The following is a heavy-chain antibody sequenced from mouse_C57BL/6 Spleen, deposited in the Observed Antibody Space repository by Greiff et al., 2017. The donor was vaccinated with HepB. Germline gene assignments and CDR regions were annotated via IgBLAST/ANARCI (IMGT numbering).Heavy chain of an antibody. CDR2: IWRGGST. D-gene: IGHD1-1*01. CDR1: GFSLTSYG. CDR3: AKNLHRYGSTDWYFDV. V-gene: IGHV2-5*01. J-gene: IGHJ1*03. Sequence: VKLMESGPGLVQPSQSLSITCTVSGFSLTSYGVHWVRQSPGKGLEWLGVIWRGGSTDYNAAFMSRLSITKDNSKSQVFFKMNSLQADDTAIYYCAKNLHRYGSTDWYFDVWGTGTTVTVSS.